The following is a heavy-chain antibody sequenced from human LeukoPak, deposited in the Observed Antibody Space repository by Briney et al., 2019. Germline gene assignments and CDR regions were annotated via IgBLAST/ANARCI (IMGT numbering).Heavy chain of an antibody. J-gene: IGHJ4*02. CDR2: IYSGGST. CDR1: GFTVSSNY. V-gene: IGHV3-53*01. Sequence: GGSLRLSCAASGFTVSSNYMSWVRQAPGKGLEWVSVIYSGGSTYYADSVKGRFTISRDNAKNSLYLQMNSLRAEDTAVYYCAREGSSWYREFYYFDYWGQGTLVTVSS. D-gene: IGHD6-13*01. CDR3: AREGSSWYREFYYFDY.